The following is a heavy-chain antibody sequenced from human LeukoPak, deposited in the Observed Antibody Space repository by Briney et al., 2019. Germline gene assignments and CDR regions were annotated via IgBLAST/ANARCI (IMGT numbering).Heavy chain of an antibody. D-gene: IGHD3-16*01. J-gene: IGHJ4*02. CDR2: INPSGGST. CDR1: GYTFTSYY. Sequence: ASVKVSCKASGYTFTSYYMHWVRQAPGQGLEWMGIINPSGGSTSYAQKFQGRVTMARDTSTSTVYMELSSLRSEDTAVYYCARDLTDGGDFSHFDYWGQGTLVTVSS. CDR3: ARDLTDGGDFSHFDY. V-gene: IGHV1-46*01.